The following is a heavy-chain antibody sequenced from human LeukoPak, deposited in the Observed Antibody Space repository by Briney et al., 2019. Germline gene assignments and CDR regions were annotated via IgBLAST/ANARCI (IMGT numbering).Heavy chain of an antibody. CDR3: ARGQEEYHYDTSGYYYVWYFDF. D-gene: IGHD3-22*01. V-gene: IGHV4-34*01. CDR1: GGSFSGYF. CDR2: INHSGST. J-gene: IGHJ4*02. Sequence: PSETLSLTCAVYGGSFSGYFWSWIRQPPGKGLEWIGEINHSGSTNYNPSLKSRVTISVDTSKNHFSLKLSSMTAADTAVYYCARGQEEYHYDTSGYYYVWYFDFWARESWSPSPQ.